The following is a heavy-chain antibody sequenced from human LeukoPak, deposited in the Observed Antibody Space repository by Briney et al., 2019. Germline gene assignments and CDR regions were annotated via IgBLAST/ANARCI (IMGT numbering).Heavy chain of an antibody. CDR3: ARGYYGSGSYYTLDY. J-gene: IGHJ4*02. CDR2: INSDDSST. Sequence: GGSLRLSCAASGFTFSSYWMHWVRQAPGKGLVWVSRINSDDSSTTYADSVKGRFTISRDNAKNTLYLQMNSMRAEDTAVHYCARGYYGSGSYYTLDYWGQGTLVTVSS. V-gene: IGHV3-74*01. CDR1: GFTFSSYW. D-gene: IGHD3-10*01.